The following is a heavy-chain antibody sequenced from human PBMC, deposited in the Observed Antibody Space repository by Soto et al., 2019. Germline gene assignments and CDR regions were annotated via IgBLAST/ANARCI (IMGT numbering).Heavy chain of an antibody. D-gene: IGHD3-22*01. Sequence: RLSCAASGFTFSSYAMSWVRQAPGKGLEWVSAISGSGGSTYYADSVKGRFTISRDNSKNTLYLQMNSLRAEDTAVYYCAKGGVVVTVYYFDYWGQGTLVTVSS. CDR1: GFTFSSYA. V-gene: IGHV3-23*01. CDR3: AKGGVVVTVYYFDY. J-gene: IGHJ4*02. CDR2: ISGSGGST.